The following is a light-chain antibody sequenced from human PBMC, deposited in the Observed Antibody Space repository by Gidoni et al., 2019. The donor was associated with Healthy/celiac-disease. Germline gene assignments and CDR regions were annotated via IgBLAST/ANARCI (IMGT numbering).Light chain of an antibody. V-gene: IGKV1-5*01. Sequence: DIHITPPPSTLSASVGDRVTITCRASQSISSWLAWYQQKPGKAPKLLLYDASSVESWVPSRCSGSGSGTEFTLTISSLQPDDFATYYCQQYNSYSPYTFXXXTKLEIK. CDR3: QQYNSYSPYT. CDR2: DAS. CDR1: QSISSW. J-gene: IGKJ2*01.